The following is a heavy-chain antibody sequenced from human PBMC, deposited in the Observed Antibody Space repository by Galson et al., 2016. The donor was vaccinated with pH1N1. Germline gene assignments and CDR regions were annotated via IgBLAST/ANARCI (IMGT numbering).Heavy chain of an antibody. Sequence: SLRLSCAASGFTLSCCAMHWVRQAPGKGLECVALISKDGNNVYYADSVKGRFTISRDSSNNTLYLQMNSLITEDTAIYYCARSRDFSFDYWGQGALVTVAS. CDR2: ISKDGNNV. V-gene: IGHV3-30*04. CDR3: ARSRDFSFDY. J-gene: IGHJ4*02. CDR1: GFTLSCCA. D-gene: IGHD4-11*01.